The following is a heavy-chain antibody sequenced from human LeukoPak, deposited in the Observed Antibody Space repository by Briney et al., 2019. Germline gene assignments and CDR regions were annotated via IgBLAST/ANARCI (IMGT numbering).Heavy chain of an antibody. CDR2: IKSDGSST. V-gene: IGHV3-74*01. Sequence: GGSLRLSCAASGFTFSTYWMHWVRQAPGKGLVWVSRIKSDGSSTSYADSAKGRFTISRDNAKSTLYLQMNSLRAEDTAVYYCGRGPAYHGGGPGFWGQGTLVAVSS. CDR3: GRGPAYHGGGPGF. J-gene: IGHJ4*02. D-gene: IGHD1-14*01. CDR1: GFTFSTYW.